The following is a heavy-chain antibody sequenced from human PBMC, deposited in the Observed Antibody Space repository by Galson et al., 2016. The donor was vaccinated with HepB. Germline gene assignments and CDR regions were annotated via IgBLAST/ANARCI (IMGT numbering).Heavy chain of an antibody. Sequence: SETLSLTCTVSGGSISGYYWNLIRQTPGKGLEWIGYIFYSGSTDSNPSLKSRVTMSLDASNNQFSLKLTSVTAADTAVYYCARAQGPGTYYPFSFDSWGQGILLTVSS. V-gene: IGHV4-59*01. CDR1: GGSISGYY. D-gene: IGHD3-10*01. CDR2: IFYSGST. J-gene: IGHJ4*02. CDR3: ARAQGPGTYYPFSFDS.